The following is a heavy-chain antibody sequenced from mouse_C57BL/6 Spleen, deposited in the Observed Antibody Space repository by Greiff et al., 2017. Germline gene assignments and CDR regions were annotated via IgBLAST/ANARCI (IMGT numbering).Heavy chain of an antibody. CDR1: GYAFSSSW. Sequence: QVQLQQSGPELVKPGASVKISCKASGYAFSSSWMNWVKQRPGKGLEWIGRIYPGDGDTNYKGKFKGKATLTADKASSTAYMQLSSLTSEDSAVYFCARTTTVVFDYWGQGTTLTVSS. CDR3: ARTTTVVFDY. CDR2: IYPGDGDT. V-gene: IGHV1-82*01. D-gene: IGHD1-1*01. J-gene: IGHJ2*01.